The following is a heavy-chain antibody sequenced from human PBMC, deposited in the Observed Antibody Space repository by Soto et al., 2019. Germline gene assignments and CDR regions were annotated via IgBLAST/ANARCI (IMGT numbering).Heavy chain of an antibody. J-gene: IGHJ3*02. V-gene: IGHV3-30-3*01. Sequence: GGSLRLSCAASGFTFSSYAMHWVRQAPGKGLEWVAVISYDGSNKYYADSVKGRFTISRDNSKNTLYLQMNSLRAEDTAVYYCARDLRTWIQLWLGNAFDIWGQGTMVTVSS. D-gene: IGHD5-18*01. CDR1: GFTFSSYA. CDR3: ARDLRTWIQLWLGNAFDI. CDR2: ISYDGSNK.